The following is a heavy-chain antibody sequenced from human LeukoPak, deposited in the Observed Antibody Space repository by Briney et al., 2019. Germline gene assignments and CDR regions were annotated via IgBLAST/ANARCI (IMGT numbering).Heavy chain of an antibody. V-gene: IGHV3-21*01. CDR3: ARKVSSSSWQTTVAFDY. CDR1: GFPFSSYS. D-gene: IGHD6-13*01. Sequence: PGGSLRLSCAASGFPFSSYSMNWVRQAPGKGLEWVASINTASIYITYADSVKGRFTIAGDNAKSSLYLQMNSLRAEDTAVYYCARKVSSSSWQTTVAFDYWGQGTLVTVSS. CDR2: INTASIYI. J-gene: IGHJ4*02.